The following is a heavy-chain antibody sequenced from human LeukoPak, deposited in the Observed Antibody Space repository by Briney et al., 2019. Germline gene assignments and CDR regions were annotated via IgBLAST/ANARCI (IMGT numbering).Heavy chain of an antibody. CDR1: GFTFINYW. V-gene: IGHV3-74*01. CDR3: ARGSSGNKFDY. J-gene: IGHJ4*02. Sequence: GGSLRLSCAASGFTFINYWMHWVRQAPGEGLVWVSRIITDGSVTSYADSVKGRFTISRDNAKNTLYPQMNSLRAEDTAVYYCARGSSGNKFDYWGQGTPVTVSS. D-gene: IGHD3-3*01. CDR2: IITDGSVT.